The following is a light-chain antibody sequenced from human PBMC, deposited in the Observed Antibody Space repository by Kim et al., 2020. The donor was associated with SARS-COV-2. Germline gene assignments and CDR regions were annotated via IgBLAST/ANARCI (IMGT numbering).Light chain of an antibody. CDR2: GTS. CDR1: QDIRND. CDR3: LQHNTYPIT. Sequence: DSVGNKVTIPCRASQDIRNDLGWYQQNPGRAPRRLIYGTSNLQSGVPSRFSGSGSGTEFTLTISSLQPEDFATYFCLQHNTYPITFGQGTRLEIK. V-gene: IGKV1-17*01. J-gene: IGKJ5*01.